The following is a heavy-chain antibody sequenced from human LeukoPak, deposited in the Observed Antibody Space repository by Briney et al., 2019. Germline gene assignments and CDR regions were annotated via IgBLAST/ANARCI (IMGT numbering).Heavy chain of an antibody. D-gene: IGHD1-26*01. Sequence: SETLSLTCTVSGGSISSSSYYWGWIRQPPGKGLEWIGSIYYTGKTYYTPSLKSRITLSIGTSKNQFSLKLSSVTATDTAVYYCARLVGASGSFDIWGPGTKLTVSS. CDR1: GGSISSSSYY. J-gene: IGHJ3*02. CDR3: ARLVGASGSFDI. V-gene: IGHV4-39*01. CDR2: IYYTGKT.